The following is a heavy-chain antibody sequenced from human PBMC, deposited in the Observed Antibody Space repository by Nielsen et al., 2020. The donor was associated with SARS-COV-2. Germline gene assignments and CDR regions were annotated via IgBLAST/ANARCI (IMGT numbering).Heavy chain of an antibody. J-gene: IGHJ3*02. CDR1: GGSFSGYY. CDR2: INHSGST. CDR3: ARDDLAAAYDAFDI. D-gene: IGHD6-13*01. V-gene: IGHV4-34*01. Sequence: SQTLSLICAVYGGSFSGYYWSWIRQPPGKGLEWIGEINHSGSTNYNPSLKSRVTISVDTSKNQFSLKLSSVTAADTAVYYCARDDLAAAYDAFDIWGQGTMVTVSS.